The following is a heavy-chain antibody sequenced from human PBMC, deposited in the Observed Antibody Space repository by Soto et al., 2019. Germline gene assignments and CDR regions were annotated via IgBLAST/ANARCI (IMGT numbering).Heavy chain of an antibody. V-gene: IGHV5-51*01. CDR3: ARRRCSGGSCYVDY. CDR2: IYPGDSDT. CDR1: GYIFTSYW. D-gene: IGHD2-15*01. Sequence: VESLKIACKGSGYIFTSYWICCFLQMPGKGLEWMGIIYPGDSDTRYSPSFQGQVTISADKSISTAYLQWSSLKASDTAMYYCARRRCSGGSCYVDYWGQGTLVTVFS. J-gene: IGHJ4*02.